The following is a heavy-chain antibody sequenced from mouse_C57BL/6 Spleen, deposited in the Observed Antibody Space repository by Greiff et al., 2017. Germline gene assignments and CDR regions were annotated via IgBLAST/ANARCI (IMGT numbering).Heavy chain of an antibody. J-gene: IGHJ1*03. CDR2: INPYNGDT. CDR3: ARRGNYYGSSYEGYFDV. D-gene: IGHD1-1*01. CDR1: GYSFTGYF. Sequence: EVQLQQSGPELVKPGDSVKISCKASGYSFTGYFMNWVMQSHGKSLEWIGRINPYNGDTFYNQKFKGKATLTVDKSSSTANMELRSLTSEDSAVYYCARRGNYYGSSYEGYFDVWGTGTTVTVSS. V-gene: IGHV1-20*01.